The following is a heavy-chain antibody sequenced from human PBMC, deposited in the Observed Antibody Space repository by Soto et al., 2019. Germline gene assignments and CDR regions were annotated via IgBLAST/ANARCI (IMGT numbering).Heavy chain of an antibody. Sequence: QVPLVQSGAAVKKPGASVRVSCQTSAYTFTNYAVSWVRQAPGQGLEWMGWISGDNGNTIYAQKFQGRVTMTTDTSTRKAYMELRSLRSDDTAVYYCATGLLGYCSGGSCYSDSWGQGTLVTVSS. CDR1: AYTFTNYA. CDR2: ISGDNGNT. CDR3: ATGLLGYCSGGSCYSDS. J-gene: IGHJ4*02. V-gene: IGHV1-18*01. D-gene: IGHD2-15*01.